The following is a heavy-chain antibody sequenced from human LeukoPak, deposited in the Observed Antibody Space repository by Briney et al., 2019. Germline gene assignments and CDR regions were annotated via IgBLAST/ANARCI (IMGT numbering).Heavy chain of an antibody. D-gene: IGHD3-10*01. Sequence: GGSLRLSCAGSGFIFNNYAMHWVRQPPGKGLEWVSGISWNSGSIDYADSVKGRFTISRDNAKNSLYLQMNSLRAEDTAVYYCARDLRITMVRGVILDYWGQGTLVTVSS. V-gene: IGHV3-9*01. CDR1: GFIFNNYA. J-gene: IGHJ4*02. CDR2: ISWNSGSI. CDR3: ARDLRITMVRGVILDY.